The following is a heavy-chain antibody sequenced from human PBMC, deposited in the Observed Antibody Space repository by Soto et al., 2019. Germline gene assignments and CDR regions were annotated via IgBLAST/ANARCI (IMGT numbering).Heavy chain of an antibody. Sequence: GGSLRLSCAVSGFTFSDYWMHWVRQAPGKGLVWVARINGDGRSANYAASVKDRFTISRDNAENTVYLQMNSLRAEDTAVYFCARRDRYGGYCDSWGQGVLVTVSS. J-gene: IGHJ4*02. D-gene: IGHD5-18*01. CDR1: GFTFSDYW. CDR3: ARRDRYGGYCDS. CDR2: INGDGRSA. V-gene: IGHV3-74*01.